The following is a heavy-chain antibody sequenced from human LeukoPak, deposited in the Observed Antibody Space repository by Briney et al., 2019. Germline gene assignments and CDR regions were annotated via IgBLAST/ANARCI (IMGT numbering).Heavy chain of an antibody. CDR2: ISSSGSTI. D-gene: IGHD4-17*01. V-gene: IGHV3-48*03. J-gene: IGHJ6*02. Sequence: GGSLRLSCAASGFTFSNYAVSWVRQAPGKGLEWVSYISSSGSTIYYADSVKGRFTISRDNAKNSLYLQMNSLRAEDTAVYYCAREARDYGDYVGGVNYYGMDVWGQGTTVTVSS. CDR3: AREARDYGDYVGGVNYYGMDV. CDR1: GFTFSNYA.